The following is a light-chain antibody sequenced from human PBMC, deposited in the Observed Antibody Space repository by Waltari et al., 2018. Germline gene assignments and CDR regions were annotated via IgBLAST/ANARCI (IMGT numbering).Light chain of an antibody. CDR1: SLTAYN. J-gene: IGLJ1*01. CDR3: NFRDTSGNHV. V-gene: IGLV3-19*01. CDR2: RQN. Sequence: SSELTQDPAVSVALGQTVRITCQGDSLTAYNVNWYQQKPGQAPVLVMYRQNNRPSGTPDRFSGAISGNTASLTITGAQAEDEADYYCNFRDTSGNHVFGTGTEVTVL.